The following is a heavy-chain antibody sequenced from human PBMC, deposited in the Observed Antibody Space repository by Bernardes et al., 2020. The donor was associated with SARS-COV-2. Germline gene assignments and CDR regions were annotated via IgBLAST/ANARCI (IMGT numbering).Heavy chain of an antibody. Sequence: ASVKVSCKASGYTFTGYYMHWVRQAPGQGLEWMGWINPNSGGTNYAQKFQGRVTMTRDTSISTAYMELSRLRSDDTAVYYCARNNYYDSSGYYFPGGDVDHQYYFDYWGQGTLVTVSS. V-gene: IGHV1-2*02. D-gene: IGHD3-22*01. J-gene: IGHJ4*02. CDR2: INPNSGGT. CDR3: ARNNYYDSSGYYFPGGDVDHQYYFDY. CDR1: GYTFTGYY.